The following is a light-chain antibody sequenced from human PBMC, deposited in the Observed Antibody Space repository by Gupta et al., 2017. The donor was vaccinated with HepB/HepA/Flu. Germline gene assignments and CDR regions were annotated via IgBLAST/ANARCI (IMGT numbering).Light chain of an antibody. CDR3: QKYSKPPLT. CDR1: QSVSRSY. J-gene: IGKJ4*01. CDR2: DAS. Sequence: ESVLTQSPATLSLSPGDRATLSCGASQSVSRSYLAWYQQKPGLAPRLLIYDASSRATGIPDRLSGSGSGTDVTLPISRLEPEDFAVDYCQKYSKPPLTFGGGTKVEI. V-gene: IGKV3D-20*01.